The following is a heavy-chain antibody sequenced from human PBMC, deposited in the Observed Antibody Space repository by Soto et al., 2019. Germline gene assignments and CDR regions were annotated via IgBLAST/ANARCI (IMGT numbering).Heavy chain of an antibody. V-gene: IGHV4-59*01. J-gene: IGHJ4*02. CDR2: IYYSGST. Sequence: SETLSLTCTVSGGSISSYYWSWIRQPPWKGLEWIGYIYYSGSTNYNPSLKSRVTISVDTSKNQFSLKLSSVTAADTAVYYCARVSFAVTTQKIHCFDYWGQGTLVTVSS. CDR3: ARVSFAVTTQKIHCFDY. CDR1: GGSISSYY. D-gene: IGHD4-17*01.